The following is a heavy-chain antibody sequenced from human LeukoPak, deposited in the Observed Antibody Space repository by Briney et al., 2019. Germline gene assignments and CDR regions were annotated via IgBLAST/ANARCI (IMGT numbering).Heavy chain of an antibody. CDR2: ISSSSSYI. CDR1: GFTFSSYS. D-gene: IGHD2-8*01. V-gene: IGHV3-21*01. J-gene: IGHJ6*03. Sequence: GGSLRLSCAASGFTFSSYSMNWVRQAPGKGLEWVSSISSSSSYIYYADSVKGRFTISRDNAKNSLYLQMNSLRAEDTAVYYCARDQGYCTNGVCYNYYYYYYMDVWGKGTTVTVSS. CDR3: ARDQGYCTNGVCYNYYYYYYMDV.